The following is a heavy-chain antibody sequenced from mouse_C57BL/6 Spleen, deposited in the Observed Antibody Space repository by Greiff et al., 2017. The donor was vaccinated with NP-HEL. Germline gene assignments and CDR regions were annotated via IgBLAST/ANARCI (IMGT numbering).Heavy chain of an antibody. CDR3: ASNYGRSYEYFDV. D-gene: IGHD1-1*01. V-gene: IGHV1-22*01. CDR1: GYTFTDYN. CDR2: INPNNGGT. Sequence: EVQLQQSGPELVKPGASVKMSCKASGYTFTDYNMHWVKQSHGKSLEWIGYINPNNGGTSYNQKFKGKATLTVNKSSSTAYMELRSLTSEESAVYYCASNYGRSYEYFDVWGTGTTVTVSS. J-gene: IGHJ1*03.